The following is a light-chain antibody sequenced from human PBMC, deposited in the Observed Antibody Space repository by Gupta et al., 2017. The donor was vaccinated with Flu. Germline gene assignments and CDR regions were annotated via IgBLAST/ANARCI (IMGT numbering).Light chain of an antibody. V-gene: IGKV2-28*01. J-gene: IGKJ2*01. Sequence: DIVMTQSPLSLPVTPGEPASISCRSSQSLLHSNGYNYLDWYLQKPGQSPQLLIYLGSNRASGVPDRFSGSGSGTXFTLKIXRVEAEDVGVYYCRQALQTPYTFGXGTKLEIK. CDR1: QSLLHSNGYNY. CDR3: RQALQTPYT. CDR2: LGS.